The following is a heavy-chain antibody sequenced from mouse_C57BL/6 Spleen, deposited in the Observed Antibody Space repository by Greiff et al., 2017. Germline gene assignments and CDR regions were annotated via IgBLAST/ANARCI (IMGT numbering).Heavy chain of an antibody. Sequence: VQLQQPGAELVRPGTSVKLSCKASGYTFTSYWMHWVKQRPGQGLEWIGVIDPSDSYTNYNQKFKGKDTLTVDTSSSTAYMQLSSLTSEDSAVYYCARGASDGYYYARDDWGQGTSVTVSS. J-gene: IGHJ4*01. D-gene: IGHD2-3*01. CDR3: ARGASDGYYYARDD. CDR1: GYTFTSYW. V-gene: IGHV1-59*01. CDR2: IDPSDSYT.